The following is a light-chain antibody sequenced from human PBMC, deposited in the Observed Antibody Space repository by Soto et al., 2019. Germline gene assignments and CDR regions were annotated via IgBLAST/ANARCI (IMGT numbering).Light chain of an antibody. CDR3: QQANRFPVT. CDR2: AAS. V-gene: IGKV1-12*01. Sequence: DLQMTQSPSFVSASVGDRVTISCRASYGISSWLAWYQQKPGKAPELLIYAASNLQTGVPSRFSGSGSGTDFTLTISSVQPEDFATYYCQQANRFPVTFGPGTKVDMK. CDR1: YGISSW. J-gene: IGKJ3*01.